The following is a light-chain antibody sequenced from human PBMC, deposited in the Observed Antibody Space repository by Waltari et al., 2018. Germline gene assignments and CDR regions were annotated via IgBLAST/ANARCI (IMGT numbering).Light chain of an antibody. CDR3: QQYNSYSWT. J-gene: IGKJ1*01. V-gene: IGKV1-5*03. Sequence: DIQMTQSPFTLSASIGDRVTITCRASQSINNWLAWYQQKTGKAPKLLIDKASNLEIGVPSRFSSSGSGTEFTLTISSLHPDEFATYYCQQYNSYSWTFGQGTKVEIK. CDR1: QSINNW. CDR2: KAS.